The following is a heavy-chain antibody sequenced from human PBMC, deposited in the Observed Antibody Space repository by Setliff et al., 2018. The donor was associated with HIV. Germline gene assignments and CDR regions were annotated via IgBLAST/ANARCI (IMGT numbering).Heavy chain of an antibody. V-gene: IGHV1-2*02. D-gene: IGHD3-22*01. CDR1: GYSFTGYF. CDR2: INPNTGRT. Sequence: GASVKVSCKASGYSFTGYFMHWVRRAPGQGLEWMGWINPNTGRTHYAPNFQGRVTMTRDTSITTAYMELSRLRSDDTAVYYCARDPDYYDSSGYYPEYFQHWGQGTLVTVSS. J-gene: IGHJ1*01. CDR3: ARDPDYYDSSGYYPEYFQH.